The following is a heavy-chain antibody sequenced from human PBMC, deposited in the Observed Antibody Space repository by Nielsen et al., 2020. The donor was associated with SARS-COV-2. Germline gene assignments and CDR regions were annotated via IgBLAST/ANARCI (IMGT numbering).Heavy chain of an antibody. Sequence: SETLSLTCTVSGGSISRGGYYWSWIRHHPGKGLEWIGYIYFSGRTCYNPSLKSRVTISVDTSKNQFSLSLRSVTAADTAVYYCARESSGYDHYNYGMDVWGQGTTATVSS. CDR1: GGSISRGGYY. D-gene: IGHD5-12*01. V-gene: IGHV4-31*03. J-gene: IGHJ6*02. CDR2: IYFSGRT. CDR3: ARESSGYDHYNYGMDV.